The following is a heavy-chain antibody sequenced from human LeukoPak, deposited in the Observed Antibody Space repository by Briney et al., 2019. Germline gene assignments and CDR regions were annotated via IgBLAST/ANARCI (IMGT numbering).Heavy chain of an antibody. Sequence: HSGGPLRLSCAASGFTFSSYWMHWVRQAPGKGLVWVSRINSDGSSTSYADSVKGRFTISRDSAKNTLYLQMNSLRAEDTAVYYCAREYGSGSYLIFDYWGQGTLVTASS. V-gene: IGHV3-74*01. CDR1: GFTFSSYW. D-gene: IGHD3-10*01. CDR2: INSDGSST. J-gene: IGHJ4*02. CDR3: AREYGSGSYLIFDY.